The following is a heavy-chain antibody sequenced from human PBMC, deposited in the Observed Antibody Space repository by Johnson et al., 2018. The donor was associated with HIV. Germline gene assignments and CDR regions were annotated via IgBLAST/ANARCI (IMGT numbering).Heavy chain of an antibody. Sequence: QVQLVESGGGVVQPGGSLRLSCAASGFTFSSYGMHWVRQAPGKGLEWVAFIRYDGSNKYYADSVKGRFTISRDNSKNTLYLQMNSLRAEETAVYYCAKDKSGYDGWDAFEIWGQGTMVTVSS. D-gene: IGHD3-3*01. J-gene: IGHJ3*02. CDR3: AKDKSGYDGWDAFEI. CDR1: GFTFSSYG. CDR2: IRYDGSNK. V-gene: IGHV3-30*02.